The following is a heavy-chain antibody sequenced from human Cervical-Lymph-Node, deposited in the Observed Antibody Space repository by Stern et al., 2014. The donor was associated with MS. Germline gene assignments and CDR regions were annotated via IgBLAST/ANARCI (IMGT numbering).Heavy chain of an antibody. V-gene: IGHV1-46*01. J-gene: IGHJ4*02. D-gene: IGHD4-17*01. CDR1: GGTFSTYS. Sequence: QVQLVQSGADVKKPGASVKLSCTASGGTFSTYSIEWVRQAPGQGLVWMGMINSVCWHSASSQHFRVRVAVTRDTASRTAYIQLSGLRSEATAFYYCAKPLPYANWGQGTLVTVSS. CDR3: AKPLPYAN. CDR2: INSVCWHS.